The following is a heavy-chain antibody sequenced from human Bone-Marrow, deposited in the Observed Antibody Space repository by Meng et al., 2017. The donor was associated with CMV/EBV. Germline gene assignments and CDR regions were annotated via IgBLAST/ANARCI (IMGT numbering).Heavy chain of an antibody. CDR2: MNPNSGNT. Sequence: ASVKVSCKASGYTFTSYDINWVRQATGQGLEWMGWMNPNSGNTGYAQKFQGRVTMTRNTSISTAYMELSSLRSEDTAVYYCARADSSGYYYLPTNWFDPWGQGTLVTVSS. CDR1: GYTFTSYD. J-gene: IGHJ5*02. CDR3: ARADSSGYYYLPTNWFDP. D-gene: IGHD3-22*01. V-gene: IGHV1-8*01.